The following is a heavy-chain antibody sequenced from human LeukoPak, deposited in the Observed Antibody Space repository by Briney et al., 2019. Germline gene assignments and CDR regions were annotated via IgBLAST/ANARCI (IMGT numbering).Heavy chain of an antibody. D-gene: IGHD6-19*01. CDR3: ARDDRIAVSADTPTSANYYYYGMDV. V-gene: IGHV3-66*01. CDR2: MYRGGTT. J-gene: IGHJ6*02. Sequence: GGSLRLSCAASGFTVNTNYINWVRQAPGKGLEWVSVMYRGGTTYYADSVKGRFTISRDNSKNTLYLQMSSLRAEDTAVYYCARDDRIAVSADTPTSANYYYYGMDVWGQGTTVTVSS. CDR1: GFTVNTNY.